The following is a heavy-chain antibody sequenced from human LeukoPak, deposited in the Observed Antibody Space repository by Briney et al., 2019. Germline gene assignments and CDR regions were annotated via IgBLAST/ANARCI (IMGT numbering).Heavy chain of an antibody. D-gene: IGHD6-6*01. CDR3: ARSPRSHYFDY. J-gene: IGHJ4*02. Sequence: GESLKISCKGSGYSFTNYWIGWVRQMPGTGLEWMGIIYPADSDTRYSPSFQGRVTISADRSISTAYLQWSSLTASDTAMYYCARSPRSHYFDYCGQGALVTVSS. CDR2: IYPADSDT. V-gene: IGHV5-51*01. CDR1: GYSFTNYW.